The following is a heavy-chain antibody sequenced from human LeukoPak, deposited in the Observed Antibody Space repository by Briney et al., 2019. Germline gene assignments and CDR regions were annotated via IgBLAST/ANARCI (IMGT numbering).Heavy chain of an antibody. CDR3: ARDDLAAAVGFDY. CDR1: GFTFSGYS. D-gene: IGHD6-13*01. J-gene: IGHJ4*02. Sequence: QPGGSLRLSCVASGFTFSGYSMSWVRQAPGKGLEWVSYIISTSDTIYYADSVKGRFTVSRDNAKNSLYLQMNSLRDEDTAVYYCARDDLAAAVGFDYWGQGTLVTVSS. V-gene: IGHV3-48*02. CDR2: IISTSDTI.